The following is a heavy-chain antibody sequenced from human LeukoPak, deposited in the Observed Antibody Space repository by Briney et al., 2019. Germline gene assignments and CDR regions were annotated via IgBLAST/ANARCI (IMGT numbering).Heavy chain of an antibody. V-gene: IGHV4-59*01. CDR1: GGSISSYY. J-gene: IGHJ3*02. D-gene: IGHD3-22*01. Sequence: KPSETLSLTCTVSGGSISSYYWSWIRQPPGEGLEWIGYIYYSGSTNYNPSLKSRVTISVDTSKNQFSLKLSSVTAADTAVYYCAREIRLDYYDSSGYYYRDAFDIWGQGTMVTVSS. CDR3: AREIRLDYYDSSGYYYRDAFDI. CDR2: IYYSGST.